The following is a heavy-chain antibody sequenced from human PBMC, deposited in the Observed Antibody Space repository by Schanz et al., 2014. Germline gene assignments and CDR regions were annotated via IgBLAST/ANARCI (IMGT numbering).Heavy chain of an antibody. J-gene: IGHJ5*02. CDR1: GYTFSNDD. CDR3: ARGRGCTGGSCYSWFDL. D-gene: IGHD2-15*01. Sequence: QVQLVQSGAELRKPGTSVKVSCKTSGYTFSNDDINWVRQAIGQGPEWMGWMNPDSGNTGYAQKFQGRVTMTRNTSISTAYMELSSLRSEDTAVYYCARGRGCTGGSCYSWFDLWGQGTLVTVAS. CDR2: MNPDSGNT. V-gene: IGHV1-8*01.